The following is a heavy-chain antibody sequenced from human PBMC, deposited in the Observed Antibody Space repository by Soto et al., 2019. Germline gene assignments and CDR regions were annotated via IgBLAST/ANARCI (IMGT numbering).Heavy chain of an antibody. V-gene: IGHV3-48*03. Sequence: EVQLVESGGGLVQPGGSLRLSCAASGFTFSSYEMNWVRQAPGKGLEWVSYISSSGSTIYYADSVKGRFTISRDNAKNSLYLQMNSLRAEDTAVYYCARDLGYCSSTSCYGRYGMDGWGQGTTVTVSS. CDR2: ISSSGSTI. J-gene: IGHJ6*02. CDR3: ARDLGYCSSTSCYGRYGMDG. CDR1: GFTFSSYE. D-gene: IGHD2-2*01.